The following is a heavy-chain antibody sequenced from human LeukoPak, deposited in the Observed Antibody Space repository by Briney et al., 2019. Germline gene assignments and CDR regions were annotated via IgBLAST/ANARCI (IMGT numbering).Heavy chain of an antibody. J-gene: IGHJ4*02. CDR3: ARASWGDCSSTSCSPDY. CDR2: INHSGST. D-gene: IGHD2-2*01. Sequence: SETLSLTCAVYGGSFSGYYWSWIRQPPGKGLEWIGVINHSGSTNYNPSLKSRVTISVDMSKNQFSLKLSSVTAADTAVYYCARASWGDCSSTSCSPDYWGQGTLVTVSS. CDR1: GGSFSGYY. V-gene: IGHV4-34*01.